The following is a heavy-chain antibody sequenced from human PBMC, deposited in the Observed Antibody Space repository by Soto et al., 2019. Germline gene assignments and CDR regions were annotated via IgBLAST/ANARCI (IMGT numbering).Heavy chain of an antibody. CDR2: ISYDGSNK. V-gene: IGHV3-30*18. Sequence: QVQLVESGGGVVQPGRSLRLSCEASGFSLSTYGMHWVRQAPGKGLEWVAVISYDGSNKYHADSVKGRFTISRDNSRNTLYLQMNSPRLDDTAVYYCAKDAPRYSGFDFSQWGPGTLVTVSS. J-gene: IGHJ4*02. CDR3: AKDAPRYSGFDFSQ. CDR1: GFSLSTYG. D-gene: IGHD5-12*01.